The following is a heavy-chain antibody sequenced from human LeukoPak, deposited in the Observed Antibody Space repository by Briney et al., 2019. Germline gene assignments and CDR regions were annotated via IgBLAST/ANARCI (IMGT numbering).Heavy chain of an antibody. J-gene: IGHJ3*02. V-gene: IGHV3-9*01. D-gene: IGHD4-17*01. CDR2: ISWNSGSI. CDR1: GFTFDDYA. Sequence: GGSLRLSCAASGFTFDDYAMHWVRQAPGKGLEWVSGISWNSGSIGYADSVKGRFTISRDNAKNSLYLQMNSLRAEDTALYYCAKDIGGLTTVTPAFDIWGQGTMVTVSS. CDR3: AKDIGGLTTVTPAFDI.